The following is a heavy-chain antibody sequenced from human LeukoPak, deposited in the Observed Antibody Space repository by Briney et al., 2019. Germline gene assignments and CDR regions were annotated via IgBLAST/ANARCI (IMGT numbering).Heavy chain of an antibody. V-gene: IGHV6-1*01. CDR2: TYYRSKWYN. D-gene: IGHD5-18*01. CDR1: GDSVSSNSAA. J-gene: IGHJ5*02. CDR3: ARDRGYSYGPGGWFDP. Sequence: SQTLSLTCAISGDSVSSNSAAWNWIRQSPSRGLEWLERTYYRSKWYNDYAVSVKSRITINPDTSKNQFSLQLNSVTPEDTAVYYCARDRGYSYGPGGWFDPWGQGTLVTVSS.